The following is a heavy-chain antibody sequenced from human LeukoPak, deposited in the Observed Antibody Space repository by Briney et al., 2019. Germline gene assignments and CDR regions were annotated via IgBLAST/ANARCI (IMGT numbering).Heavy chain of an antibody. V-gene: IGHV3-48*03. CDR2: ISSSGSTI. J-gene: IGHJ4*02. Sequence: PGGSLRLSCAASGFTFSSYEMNWVRQAPGKGLEWVSYISSSGSTIYYADPVKGRFTISRDNAKNSLYLQMNSLRAEDTAVYYCASRQRGRGGFMLQLSPHFDYWGQGTLVTVSS. D-gene: IGHD5-24*01. CDR3: ASRQRGRGGFMLQLSPHFDY. CDR1: GFTFSSYE.